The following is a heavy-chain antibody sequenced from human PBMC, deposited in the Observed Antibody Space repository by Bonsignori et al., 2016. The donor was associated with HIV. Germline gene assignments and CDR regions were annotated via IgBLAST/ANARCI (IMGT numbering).Heavy chain of an antibody. Sequence: ASVKVSCKASGYNFSGFYMHFVRQAPGQGLEWMGWINPNSGGTNFAQKFQGRVTMTRDTSISTVYMELRRLRSDDTAVYYCARDYGYDFWSGHDYWGQGTLVTVSS. CDR2: INPNSGGT. CDR3: ARDYGYDFWSGHDY. CDR1: GYNFSGFY. J-gene: IGHJ4*02. V-gene: IGHV1-2*02. D-gene: IGHD3-3*01.